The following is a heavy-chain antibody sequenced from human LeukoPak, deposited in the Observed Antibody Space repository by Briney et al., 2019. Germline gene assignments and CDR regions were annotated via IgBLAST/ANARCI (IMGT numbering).Heavy chain of an antibody. CDR1: GFTFSSYG. D-gene: IGHD6-19*01. CDR3: ARLGSGWSFDF. J-gene: IGHJ4*02. Sequence: PGGSLRLSCGASGFTFSSYGMNWVRQAPGKGLEWVAVKWYDGSNKYYADSVKGRFTISRDNSKNTVSLQMNSLRAEDTAVYYCARLGSGWSFDFWGQGTLVAVSS. CDR2: KWYDGSNK. V-gene: IGHV3-33*01.